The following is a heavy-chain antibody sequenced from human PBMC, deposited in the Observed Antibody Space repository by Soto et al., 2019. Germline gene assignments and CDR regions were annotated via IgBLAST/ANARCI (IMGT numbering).Heavy chain of an antibody. D-gene: IGHD3-22*01. CDR1: GASFSSSNW. CDR3: VFFDSSGLRFRDF. CDR2: IYHSGDI. J-gene: IGHJ4*02. V-gene: IGHV4-4*02. Sequence: QVQLQESGPGLVKPSGTLSLKCAVSGASFSSSNWLIWLRHFSGKGLEWIGEIYHSGDIKYNPSLQSRVAISVDKSKNQFSLNLSSVTAANTAIYYCVFFDSSGLRFRDFWGQGTLVTVSS.